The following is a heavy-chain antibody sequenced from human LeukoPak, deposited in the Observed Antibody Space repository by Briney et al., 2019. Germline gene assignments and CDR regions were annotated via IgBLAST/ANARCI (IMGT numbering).Heavy chain of an antibody. V-gene: IGHV4-59*01. CDR2: IYYSGST. D-gene: IGHD4-17*01. Sequence: PSETLSFTCTVSGGSISSYYWSWIRQPPGRGLEWIGYIYYSGSTNYNPSLKSRVTISVDTSKNQFSLKLSSVTAADTAVYYCARRYGDYDPYFDNWGQGTLVTVSS. J-gene: IGHJ4*02. CDR3: ARRYGDYDPYFDN. CDR1: GGSISSYY.